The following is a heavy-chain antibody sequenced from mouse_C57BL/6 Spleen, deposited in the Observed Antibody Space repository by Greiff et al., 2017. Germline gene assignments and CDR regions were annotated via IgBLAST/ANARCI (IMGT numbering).Heavy chain of an antibody. V-gene: IGHV1-55*01. CDR3: STFGTVVATDYAMDY. CDR1: GYTFTSYW. J-gene: IGHJ4*01. D-gene: IGHD1-1*01. CDR2: IYPGSGST. Sequence: VQLQQPGAELVKPGASVKMSCKASGYTFTSYWITWVKQRPGQGLEWIGDIYPGSGSTNYNEKFKSKATLTVDTSSSTAYMQLSSLTSEDSAVYYCSTFGTVVATDYAMDYWGQGTSVTVSS.